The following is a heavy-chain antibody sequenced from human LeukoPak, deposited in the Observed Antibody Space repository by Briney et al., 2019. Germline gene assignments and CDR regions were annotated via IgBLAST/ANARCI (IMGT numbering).Heavy chain of an antibody. Sequence: GASVKVSCKASGYTFTNYDINWVRQATGQGLEWMGGFDPEDGESIFAQRFQGRFSMTEDTSTDTAYMELRSLRPEDTAVYYCATADKWEPLDYWGQGTLVTVSS. CDR1: GYTFTNYD. D-gene: IGHD1-26*01. J-gene: IGHJ4*02. CDR3: ATADKWEPLDY. CDR2: FDPEDGES. V-gene: IGHV1-24*01.